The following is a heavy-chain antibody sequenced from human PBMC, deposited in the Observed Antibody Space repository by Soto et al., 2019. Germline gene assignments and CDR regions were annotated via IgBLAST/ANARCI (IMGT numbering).Heavy chain of an antibody. Sequence: PSETLSLTCAVSGYSISSGYYWCGIRQPPGKGLEWIGRIYHSGSTYYNPSLKRRVTIAVDTSKNQFSLKLIYVTAADTAVYYCAREKDFWSGYYFDYWGQGTLVTVSS. V-gene: IGHV4-38-2*02. D-gene: IGHD3-3*01. CDR3: AREKDFWSGYYFDY. CDR1: GYSISSGYY. CDR2: IYHSGST. J-gene: IGHJ4*02.